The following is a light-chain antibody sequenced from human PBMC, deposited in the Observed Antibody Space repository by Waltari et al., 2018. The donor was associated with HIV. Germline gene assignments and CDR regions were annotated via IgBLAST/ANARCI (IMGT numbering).Light chain of an antibody. CDR1: ETISSD. V-gene: IGKV1-39*01. Sequence: DIQMTQSPSSLSASEGDRVTITCRASETISSDLNWYQQKPGKAPKLLIYAASSLQSGVASRFSGSGSGTDCTLTISSLQPEDAATCCCQQTYSTPVTFGQGTKVGIK. CDR2: AAS. CDR3: QQTYSTPVT. J-gene: IGKJ2*01.